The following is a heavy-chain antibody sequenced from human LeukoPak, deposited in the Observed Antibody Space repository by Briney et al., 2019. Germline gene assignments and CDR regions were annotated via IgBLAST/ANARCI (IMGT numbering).Heavy chain of an antibody. J-gene: IGHJ4*02. D-gene: IGHD3-10*01. CDR3: AKKAVVRGVIIKHYYFDY. CDR1: GFTFSSYA. V-gene: IGHV3-23*01. Sequence: GGSLRLSCAASGFTFSSYAMSWVRQAPGKGLEWVSAISGSGGSTYYADSVKGRFTISRDNSKNTLYLQMNSLRAEDTAVYYCAKKAVVRGVIIKHYYFDYWGQGTLVTVS. CDR2: ISGSGGST.